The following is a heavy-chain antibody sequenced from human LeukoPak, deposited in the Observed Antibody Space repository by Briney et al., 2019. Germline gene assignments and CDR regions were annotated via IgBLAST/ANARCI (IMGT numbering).Heavy chain of an antibody. CDR3: ARVWDYDSSGYSYYFDY. CDR1: GGTFSSYA. CDR2: IIHIFSTA. D-gene: IGHD3-22*01. Sequence: ASVKVSCKASGGTFSSYAISWVRQAPGQGLEWMGGIIHIFSTANYAQKFQGRVTITADESTSTAYMELSSLRSEDTAVYYCARVWDYDSSGYSYYFDYWGQGTLVTVSS. J-gene: IGHJ4*02. V-gene: IGHV1-69*01.